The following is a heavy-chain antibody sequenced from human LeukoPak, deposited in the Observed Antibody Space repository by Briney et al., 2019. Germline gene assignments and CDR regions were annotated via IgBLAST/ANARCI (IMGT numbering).Heavy chain of an antibody. CDR3: ARAGLELREIDP. J-gene: IGHJ5*02. V-gene: IGHV1-69*05. CDR1: GGTFSRYA. D-gene: IGHD1-7*01. CDR2: IIPIFGTA. Sequence: SVKVSCKASGGTFSRYAIRWVRQAPGQGLEWMGRIIPIFGTAKYAQKFQARFTITTHESTTTAYMELSSLRSEDTAVYYCARAGLELREIDPWGQGTLVTVSS.